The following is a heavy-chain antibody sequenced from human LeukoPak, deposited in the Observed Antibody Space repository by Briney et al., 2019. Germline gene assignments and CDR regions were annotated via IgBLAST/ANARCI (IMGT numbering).Heavy chain of an antibody. V-gene: IGHV3-7*01. CDR2: IKTDGSEK. CDR3: ASYLYWWSDLGF. CDR1: GFTFTSYA. D-gene: IGHD2-8*02. J-gene: IGHJ4*02. Sequence: PGGSLRLSCAASGFTFTSYAMSWVRQAPGKGLEWLANIKTDGSEKYYVDSVKGRFTISRDNANNSLYLQMNSLRVEDTAVYFCASYLYWWSDLGFWGQGTLVTVSS.